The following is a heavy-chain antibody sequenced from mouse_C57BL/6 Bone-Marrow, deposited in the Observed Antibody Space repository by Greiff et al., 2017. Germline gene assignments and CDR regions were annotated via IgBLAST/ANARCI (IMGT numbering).Heavy chain of an antibody. V-gene: IGHV14-3*01. CDR3: LTGDYCDY. D-gene: IGHD4-1*01. Sequence: EVMLVESVAELVRPGASVKLSCTASGFNIKNTYMHWVKQRPEQSLEWIGRIDPANGNTKYDPKFQGKATITADTSSNTAYLQLSSLTSEDTAIYCILTGDYCDYWGQGTTLTVSS. CDR2: IDPANGNT. J-gene: IGHJ2*01. CDR1: GFNIKNTY.